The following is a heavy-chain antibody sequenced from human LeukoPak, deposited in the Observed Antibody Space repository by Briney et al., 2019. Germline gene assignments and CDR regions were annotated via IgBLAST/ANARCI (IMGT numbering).Heavy chain of an antibody. CDR3: ARESESSGWYDY. V-gene: IGHV3-43*02. CDR1: GFMFHDYA. D-gene: IGHD6-19*01. CDR2: ISGDGGST. J-gene: IGHJ4*02. Sequence: GGSLGLSCAPPGFMFHDYALHWVRQAPGKGLEWVSLISGDGGSTFYADSVKGRFTISRDNSKNSLSLQMNSLRSDDTALYYCARESESSGWYDYWGQGTLVTVSS.